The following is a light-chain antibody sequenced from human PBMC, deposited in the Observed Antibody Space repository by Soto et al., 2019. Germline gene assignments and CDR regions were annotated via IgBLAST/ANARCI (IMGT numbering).Light chain of an antibody. CDR2: QAS. J-gene: IGKJ1*01. CDR1: ESISRW. V-gene: IGKV1-5*03. Sequence: DIEMTQSPSTLSASVGHSVTSTCRASESISRWLAWYQQKPGKVPKLLIYQASSLESGVPSRFSGSGSGTEFTLPISSLQTEDFATYYCQLYSVYSSWTFGQGTQVDI. CDR3: QLYSVYSSWT.